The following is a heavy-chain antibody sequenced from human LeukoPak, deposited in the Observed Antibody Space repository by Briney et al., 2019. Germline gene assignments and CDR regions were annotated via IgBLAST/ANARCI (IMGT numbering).Heavy chain of an antibody. J-gene: IGHJ4*02. CDR3: AYTTSRRKIFDY. D-gene: IGHD2-2*02. CDR1: GGSFGDYF. CDR2: INYSGST. V-gene: IGHV4-34*01. Sequence: PSETLSLTCAVYGGSFGDYFWTWIRQPPGMGLEWIGEINYSGSTNYNPSLKSRVTISVDTSKKQLSLKLTSVTAADAAVYYCAYTTSRRKIFDYWGQGTLVTVSS.